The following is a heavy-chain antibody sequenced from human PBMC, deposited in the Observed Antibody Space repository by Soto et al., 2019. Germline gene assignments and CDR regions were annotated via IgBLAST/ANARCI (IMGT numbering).Heavy chain of an antibody. CDR2: INAGNRNK. CDR1: GYIFTSYV. CDR3: ARGNNCFDP. Sequence: RASVKVSCKASGYIFTSYVIHWVRQAPGQRLEWMGWINAGNRNKKYSQKFQDRVTISSDTSASTAYMELSSLRSEDTAVYYCARGNNCFDPWGQGTLVTVS. J-gene: IGHJ5*02. V-gene: IGHV1-3*01.